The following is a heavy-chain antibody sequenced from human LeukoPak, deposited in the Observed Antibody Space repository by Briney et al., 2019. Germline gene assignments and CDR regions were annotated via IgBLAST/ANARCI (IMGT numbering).Heavy chain of an antibody. J-gene: IGHJ6*02. D-gene: IGHD2-2*01. V-gene: IGHV4-59*01. CDR1: GGSISSYY. CDR3: AKKGIVVVPYYYGMDV. Sequence: SETLSLTCTVSGGSISSYYWSWIRQPPGKGLEWIGYIYYSGSTNYNPSLKSRVTISVDTSKNQFSLKLSSVTAADTAVYYCAKKGIVVVPYYYGMDVWGQGTTVTVSS. CDR2: IYYSGST.